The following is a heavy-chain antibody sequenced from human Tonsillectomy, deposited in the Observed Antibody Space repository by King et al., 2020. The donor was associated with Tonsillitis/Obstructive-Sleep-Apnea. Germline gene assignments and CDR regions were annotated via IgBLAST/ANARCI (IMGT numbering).Heavy chain of an antibody. CDR1: GFTFSTYG. D-gene: IGHD4-17*01. J-gene: IGHJ4*02. Sequence: QLVESGGGVVQPGRSLRLSCAASGFTFSTYGMHWVRQAPGKGLEWVGVIWYDGRNKYYGDSVKGRFTISRDNSKNTVYLQMNSLRAEDTAVYYCARVWAYTVTPDYWGQGTLVTVSS. CDR3: ARVWAYTVTPDY. CDR2: IWYDGRNK. V-gene: IGHV3-33*01.